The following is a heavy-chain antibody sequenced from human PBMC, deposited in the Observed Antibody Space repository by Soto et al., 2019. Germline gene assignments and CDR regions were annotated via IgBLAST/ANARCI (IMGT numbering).Heavy chain of an antibody. CDR2: ISYDGSNE. J-gene: IGHJ4*02. CDR3: AKDGSHNFDY. D-gene: IGHD1-26*01. V-gene: IGHV3-30*18. Sequence: QVQLVESGGGVVQPGRSLRLSCAASGLTFSHYAMHWVRQAPGKGLEGAALISYDGSNEYYADSVKGRFTISRDNSKNTLYLQMNSLRAEDTAVYYCAKDGSHNFDYWGQGTLVTVSS. CDR1: GLTFSHYA.